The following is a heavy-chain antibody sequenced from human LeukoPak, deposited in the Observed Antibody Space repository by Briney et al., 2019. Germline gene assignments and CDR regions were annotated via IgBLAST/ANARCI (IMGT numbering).Heavy chain of an antibody. CDR1: GYTFTGYY. Sequence: GASVKVSCKASGYTFTGYYMHWVRQAPGQGLEWMGRINPNSGGTNYAQKFQGRVTMTRDTSISTAYMELSRLRSDDTAVYYCARVLSSYRTIYVDYWGQGTLVTVSS. J-gene: IGHJ4*02. CDR2: INPNSGGT. CDR3: ARVLSSYRTIYVDY. D-gene: IGHD5-18*01. V-gene: IGHV1-2*06.